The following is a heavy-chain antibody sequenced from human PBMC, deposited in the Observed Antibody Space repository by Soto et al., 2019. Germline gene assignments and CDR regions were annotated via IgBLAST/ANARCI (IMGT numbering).Heavy chain of an antibody. D-gene: IGHD5-12*01. Sequence: GGSLRLSCAASGFTVSSNYMSWVRQAPGKGLEWVSVIYSGGSTYYADSVKGRFTISRDNSKNTLYLQMNSLRAEDTAVYYCARDRRSGYDSIYFDYWGQGTLVTVLL. CDR1: GFTVSSNY. CDR3: ARDRRSGYDSIYFDY. J-gene: IGHJ4*02. CDR2: IYSGGST. V-gene: IGHV3-53*01.